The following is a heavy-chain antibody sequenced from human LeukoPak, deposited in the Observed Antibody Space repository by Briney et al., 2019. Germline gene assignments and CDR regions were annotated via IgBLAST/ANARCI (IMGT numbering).Heavy chain of an antibody. V-gene: IGHV1-18*01. CDR3: ARDQTGNEYGDSPSDY. J-gene: IGHJ4*02. Sequence: ASVKVSCKASGYTFTSYGISWVRQAPGQGLEWMGWISAYNGNTNYAQKLQGRVTMTTDTSTSTAYMELRSLRSDDTAVYYCARDQTGNEYGDSPSDYWGQGTLVTVSS. CDR1: GYTFTSYG. D-gene: IGHD4-17*01. CDR2: ISAYNGNT.